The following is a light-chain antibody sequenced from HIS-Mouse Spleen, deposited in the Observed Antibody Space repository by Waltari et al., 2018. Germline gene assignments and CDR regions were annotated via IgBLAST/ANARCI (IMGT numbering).Light chain of an antibody. CDR1: SSDVGSYNL. V-gene: IGLV2-23*01. J-gene: IGLJ2*01. Sequence: QSALTQPASVSGSPGQSITISCTGTSSDVGSYNLVSWYQQHPGKAPKLMIYEGSKRPSAVSNRFSGSKSRNTASLTISELQAEDEADYYCCSYAGSSTLVFGGGTKLTVL. CDR2: EGS. CDR3: CSYAGSSTLV.